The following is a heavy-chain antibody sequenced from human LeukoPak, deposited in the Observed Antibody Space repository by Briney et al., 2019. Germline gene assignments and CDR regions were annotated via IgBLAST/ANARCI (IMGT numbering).Heavy chain of an antibody. CDR2: ISASSRVT. J-gene: IGHJ4*02. CDR1: GFTISSYS. CDR3: AGRSCSDGVCPFDY. D-gene: IGHD2-8*01. Sequence: GESRRLSCVASGFTISSYSMSWVRQAPGKGLEWVSSISASSRVTYYADSVRGRFTISRDNAKNSLYLQLNTLRAEDTAVYYCAGRSCSDGVCPFDYWSQGTLVTVSS. V-gene: IGHV3-21*01.